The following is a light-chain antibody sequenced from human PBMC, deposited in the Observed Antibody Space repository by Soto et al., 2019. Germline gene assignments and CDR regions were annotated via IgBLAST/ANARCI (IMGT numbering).Light chain of an antibody. V-gene: IGKV3-20*01. Sequence: EIVLTQSPGTLSLSPGEGATLSCRASQSVRSGALAWYQQKPGQAPRLLIYGASSRATDIPDRFSGSGSGTHFTLTISRLEPEDFAVYYCHQYVDSPHTFGQGTKLEIK. CDR2: GAS. CDR1: QSVRSGA. J-gene: IGKJ2*01. CDR3: HQYVDSPHT.